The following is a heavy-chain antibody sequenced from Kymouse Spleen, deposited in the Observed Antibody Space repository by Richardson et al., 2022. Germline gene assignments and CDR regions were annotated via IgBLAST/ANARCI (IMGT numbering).Heavy chain of an antibody. CDR1: GGSISSSSYY. Sequence: QLQLQESGPGLVKPSETLSLTCTVSGGSISSSSYYWGWIRQPPGKGLEWIGSIYYSGSTYYNPSLKSRVTISVDTSKNQFSLKLSSVTAADTAVYYCARQRGIAARLDAFDIWGQGTMVTVSS. J-gene: IGHJ3*02. V-gene: IGHV4-39*01. CDR3: ARQRGIAARLDAFDI. CDR2: IYYSGST. D-gene: IGHD6-6*01.